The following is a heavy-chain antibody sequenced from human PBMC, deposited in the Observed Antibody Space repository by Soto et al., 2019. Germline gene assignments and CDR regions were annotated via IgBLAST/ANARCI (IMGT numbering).Heavy chain of an antibody. Sequence: PSETLSLTCAVSGGSISSGCYSWSWIRQPPGKGLEWIGEMNHSGSTNYNPSLKSRVTISIDTSKNQFSLKLSSVTAADTAVYYCARSKIKLRYDWRQGTLVTVSS. CDR2: MNHSGST. V-gene: IGHV4-30-2*01. D-gene: IGHD3-9*01. CDR1: GGSISSGCYS. J-gene: IGHJ4*02. CDR3: ARSKIKLRYD.